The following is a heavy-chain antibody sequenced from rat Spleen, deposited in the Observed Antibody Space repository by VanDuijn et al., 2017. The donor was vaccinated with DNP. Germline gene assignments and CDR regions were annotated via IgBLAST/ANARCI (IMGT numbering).Heavy chain of an antibody. J-gene: IGHJ2*01. V-gene: IGHV5-22*01. CDR1: GFTFSDYY. CDR2: SNYDGGST. D-gene: IGHD1-4*01. Sequence: EVQLVESGGGLVQPGRSLKLSCVASGFTFSDYYMAWVRQAPSKGLEWVAYSNYDGGSTYNGDSVKGRFTISRDNAKSTLYLQINSLRSEDMATYYCTRHVLPLRVWDYWGQGVMVTVSS. CDR3: TRHVLPLRVWDY.